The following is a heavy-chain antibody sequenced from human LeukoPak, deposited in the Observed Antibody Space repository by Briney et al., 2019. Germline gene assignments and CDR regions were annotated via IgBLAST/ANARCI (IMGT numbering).Heavy chain of an antibody. Sequence: PGGSLRLSCAASGFTFSSYAMHWVRQAPGKGLEWVAVISYDGSNKYYADSVKGRFTISRDNSKNTLYLLMNSLRTEDTAVYYCPRGLGGNYGTFDYWGQGTLVTVSS. V-gene: IGHV3-30-3*01. CDR3: PRGLGGNYGTFDY. D-gene: IGHD1-26*01. CDR1: GFTFSSYA. CDR2: ISYDGSNK. J-gene: IGHJ4*02.